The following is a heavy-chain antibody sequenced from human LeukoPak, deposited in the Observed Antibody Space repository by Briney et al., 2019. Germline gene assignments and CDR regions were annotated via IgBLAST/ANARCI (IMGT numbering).Heavy chain of an antibody. D-gene: IGHD2-2*01. Sequence: GGSLRLSCAASGFTFSDYYMSWIRQAPGKGLEWVSYISSSGSTIYYADSVRGRFTISRDNAKNSLYLQMNSLRAEDTAVYYCARDHVLPAARHYYYMDVWGKGTTVTVSS. J-gene: IGHJ6*03. V-gene: IGHV3-11*04. CDR1: GFTFSDYY. CDR2: ISSSGSTI. CDR3: ARDHVLPAARHYYYMDV.